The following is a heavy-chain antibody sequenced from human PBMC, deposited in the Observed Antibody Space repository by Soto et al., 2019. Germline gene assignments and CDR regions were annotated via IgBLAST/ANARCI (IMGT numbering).Heavy chain of an antibody. D-gene: IGHD3-16*01. V-gene: IGHV1-3*05. Sequence: QVQLVQSGAEEKKPGASVKVSCKASGYTFTSYAMHWVRQAPGQRLEWMGWINAGNGNTKYSQKYQGRVTITRDTSASTAYMELSSLRSEDTAVYYWARDRGEGAFVPRDYYYYGMDVWGQGTTVTVSS. CDR2: INAGNGNT. CDR3: ARDRGEGAFVPRDYYYYGMDV. CDR1: GYTFTSYA. J-gene: IGHJ6*02.